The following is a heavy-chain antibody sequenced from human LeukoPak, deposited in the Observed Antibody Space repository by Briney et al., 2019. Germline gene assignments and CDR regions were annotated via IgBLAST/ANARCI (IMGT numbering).Heavy chain of an antibody. CDR3: AKDLHPNGDLIPDAFDI. CDR1: GFTFSSYA. CDR2: ISGSGGST. Sequence: GGSLRLSCAASGFTFSSYAMSWVRQAPGKGLEWVSAISGSGGSTYYADSVKGRFTISRDNSKNTLYLQMNSLRAEDTAVYYCAKDLHPNGDLIPDAFDIWGQGTMVTVST. D-gene: IGHD4-17*01. V-gene: IGHV3-23*01. J-gene: IGHJ3*02.